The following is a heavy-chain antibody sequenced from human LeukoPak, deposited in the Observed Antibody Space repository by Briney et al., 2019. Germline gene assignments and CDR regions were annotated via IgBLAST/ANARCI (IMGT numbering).Heavy chain of an antibody. Sequence: PGGSLRLSCAASGFTFSSYWMSWVRQAPGKGLEWVANIKQDGSEKYYVDSVKGRFTISRDNAKNSLYLQMNSLRAEDTAVYYCARGGAAAGTVRYYYYYYMDVWGKGTTVTVSS. CDR2: IKQDGSEK. V-gene: IGHV3-7*01. CDR3: ARGGAAAGTVRYYYYYYMDV. CDR1: GFTFSSYW. D-gene: IGHD6-13*01. J-gene: IGHJ6*03.